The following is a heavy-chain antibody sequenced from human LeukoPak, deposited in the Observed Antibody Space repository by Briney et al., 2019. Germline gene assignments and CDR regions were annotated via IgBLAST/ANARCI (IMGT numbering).Heavy chain of an antibody. CDR3: ARSSDGGIDY. D-gene: IGHD3-10*01. J-gene: IGHJ4*02. CDR2: NPNSGNT. Sequence: ASVNVSCKASGYTFTGYYMHWVRQAPGQGLEWMGRNPNSGNTGYAQKFQGRVTMTRNTSISTAYMELSSLRSEDTAVYYCARSSDGGIDYWGQGTLVTVSS. CDR1: GYTFTGYY. V-gene: IGHV1-8*02.